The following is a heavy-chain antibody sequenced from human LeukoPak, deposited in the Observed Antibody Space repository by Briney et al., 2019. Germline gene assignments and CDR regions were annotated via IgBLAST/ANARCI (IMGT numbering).Heavy chain of an antibody. Sequence: ESLSLTCAVYGGSFSGYYWSWVRQAPGKWLEWVSSISSSRSYIYYADSVKGRFTISRDNAKNSLYLQMNSLRAEDTAVYYCARDNPYDSSGYYWGYYYYYMDVWGKGTTVTVSS. D-gene: IGHD3-22*01. V-gene: IGHV3-21*01. CDR1: GGSFSGYY. CDR3: ARDNPYDSSGYYWGYYYYYMDV. J-gene: IGHJ6*03. CDR2: ISSSRSYI.